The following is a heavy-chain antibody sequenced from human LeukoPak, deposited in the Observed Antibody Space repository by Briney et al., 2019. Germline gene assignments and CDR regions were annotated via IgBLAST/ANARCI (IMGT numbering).Heavy chain of an antibody. D-gene: IGHD3-22*01. Sequence: GGSLRLSCAASGFTFSSYAMHWVRQAPGKGLEWVAVISYDGSNKYYADSVKGRFTISRDNSKNTPYLQMDSLRAEDTAIYYCAKDSSVYHYDSRNFDYWGQGTLVTVSS. J-gene: IGHJ4*02. CDR2: ISYDGSNK. CDR3: AKDSSVYHYDSRNFDY. CDR1: GFTFSSYA. V-gene: IGHV3-30*04.